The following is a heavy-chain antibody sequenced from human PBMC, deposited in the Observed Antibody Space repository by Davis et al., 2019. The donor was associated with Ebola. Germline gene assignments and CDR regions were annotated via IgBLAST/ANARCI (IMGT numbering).Heavy chain of an antibody. V-gene: IGHV3-49*04. CDR3: TRVSRSRFFLDSSGYSYFDY. CDR2: IRINAYGGTT. D-gene: IGHD3-22*01. Sequence: GGSLRLSCTASGFTFGDYIMSWVRQAPGKGLEWIGFIRINAYGGTTENAASVQGRFSISRDDSKGIAYLQMNSLKTEDTAVYYCTRVSRSRFFLDSSGYSYFDYWGQGALVTVSS. CDR1: GFTFGDYI. J-gene: IGHJ4*02.